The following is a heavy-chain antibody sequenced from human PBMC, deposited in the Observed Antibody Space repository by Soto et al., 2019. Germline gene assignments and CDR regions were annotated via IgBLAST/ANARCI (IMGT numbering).Heavy chain of an antibody. CDR1: FSGYY. V-gene: IGHV1-2*02. J-gene: IGHJ4*02. CDR3: ARGYYDFWSGYRHFDY. Sequence: FSGYYMHWVRQAPGQGLEWMGWIKPNSGGTNYAQKFQGRVTMTRDTSISTAYMELSRLRSDDTAVYYCARGYYDFWSGYRHFDYWGQGTLVTVSS. CDR2: IKPNSGGT. D-gene: IGHD3-3*01.